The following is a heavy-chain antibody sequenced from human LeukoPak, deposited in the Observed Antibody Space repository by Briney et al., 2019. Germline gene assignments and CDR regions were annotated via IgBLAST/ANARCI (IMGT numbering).Heavy chain of an antibody. CDR1: GYTFSKYG. CDR3: VRRNYYYGMDV. Sequence: ASVKVSCKASGYTFSKYGIGWVRQAPGQGLEWMGWISAYNTNYAQKMQGRVTMTTDTPTSIAYMELRSLRSDDTAVYYCVRRNYYYGMDVWGLGTTVTVSS. J-gene: IGHJ6*02. V-gene: IGHV1-18*01. CDR2: ISAYNT.